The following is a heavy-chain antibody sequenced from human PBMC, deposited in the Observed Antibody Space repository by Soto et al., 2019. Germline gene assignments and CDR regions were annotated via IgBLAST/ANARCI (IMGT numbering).Heavy chain of an antibody. CDR2: ISYNGNT. Sequence: SETLSLTCTVSGGSVSSHGYYWNWIRQHPGRGLEWIGFISYNGNTHYNPSLKNRVTISVDTSENQFSLTLSSVTAADTAVYYCAREEAVRIERWFDPWGQGTLVTVSS. D-gene: IGHD3-10*01. CDR3: AREEAVRIERWFDP. V-gene: IGHV4-31*03. CDR1: GGSVSSHGYY. J-gene: IGHJ5*02.